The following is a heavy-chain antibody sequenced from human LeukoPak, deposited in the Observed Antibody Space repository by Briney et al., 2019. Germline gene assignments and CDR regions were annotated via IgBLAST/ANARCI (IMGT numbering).Heavy chain of an antibody. CDR2: INQDGSEK. J-gene: IGHJ3*02. Sequence: GGSLRLSCAASGFTFTTYWMSWVRQAPGKVLEWVANINQDGSEKYYVDSVKGRFTISRDNAKNSLYLQMNSLRAEDTAVYYCARDTLWSGSAPNAFDIWGQGIRVTVSS. D-gene: IGHD1-26*01. CDR3: ARDTLWSGSAPNAFDI. CDR1: GFTFTTYW. V-gene: IGHV3-7*01.